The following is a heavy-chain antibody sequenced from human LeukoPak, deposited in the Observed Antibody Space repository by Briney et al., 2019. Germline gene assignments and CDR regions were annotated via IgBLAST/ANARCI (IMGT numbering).Heavy chain of an antibody. V-gene: IGHV1-18*01. D-gene: IGHD3-10*01. CDR1: GYPFTNYG. Sequence: ASVKASCKASGYPFTNYGTSWVRQAPGQGLEWMGWISGYNGNTNSAQKVQGRVTMTTDTSTSTAYMELRSLRSDDTAVYYCVRDRGEWIDQYYGMDVWGQGTTVTVSS. CDR2: ISGYNGNT. J-gene: IGHJ6*02. CDR3: VRDRGEWIDQYYGMDV.